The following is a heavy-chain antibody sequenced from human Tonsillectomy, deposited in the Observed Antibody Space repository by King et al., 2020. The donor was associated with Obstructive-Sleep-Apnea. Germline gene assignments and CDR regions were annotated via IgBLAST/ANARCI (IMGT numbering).Heavy chain of an antibody. CDR2: VYPVDSHT. V-gene: IGHV5-51*01. Sequence: EVQLVESGAEVKKPGESLKISCQGSGYSFSRYWIAWVRQMPGKGLEWMGLVYPVDSHTKYSPSFQGQVTISADNSISTAYLQCSGLKASDTAVYFCAGGHYYAGLDVWGQGTTVTVSS. CDR3: AGGHYYAGLDV. D-gene: IGHD3-16*01. CDR1: GYSFSRYW. J-gene: IGHJ6*02.